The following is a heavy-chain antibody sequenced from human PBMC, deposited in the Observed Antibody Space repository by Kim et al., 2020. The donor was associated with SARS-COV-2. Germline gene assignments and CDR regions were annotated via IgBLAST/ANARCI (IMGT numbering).Heavy chain of an antibody. D-gene: IGHD6-13*01. CDR1: GGSISSSSYY. Sequence: SETLSLTCTVSGGSISSSSYYWGWIRQPPGKGLEWIGSIYYSGSTYYNPSLKSRVTISVDTSKNQFSLKLSSVTAADTAVYYCARHSDYSSSWYPVGAFDIWGQGTMVTVSS. CDR3: ARHSDYSSSWYPVGAFDI. J-gene: IGHJ3*02. V-gene: IGHV4-39*01. CDR2: IYYSGST.